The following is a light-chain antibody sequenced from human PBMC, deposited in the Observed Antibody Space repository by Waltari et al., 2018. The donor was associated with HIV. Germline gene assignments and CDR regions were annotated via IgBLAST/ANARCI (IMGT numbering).Light chain of an antibody. CDR3: AVWDDSLGGAV. CDR2: IND. J-gene: IGLJ2*01. V-gene: IGLV1-44*01. CDR1: GSNIGTYS. Sequence: QSVVTQPPSASGIPGQRVTISCSGSGSNIGTYSVTWYQHFPGTAPKLLIYINDQRPSGVPGRFSGSQSGTSASLAISGLQYDDEADYYCAVWDDSLGGAVFGGGTELTVL.